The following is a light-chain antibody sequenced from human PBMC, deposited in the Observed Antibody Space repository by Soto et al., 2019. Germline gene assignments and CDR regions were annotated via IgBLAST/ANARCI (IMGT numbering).Light chain of an antibody. Sequence: QSALTQPASVSASPGQSITISCTGRSSDVGGYNLVSWYQQHPGKATQLMIFGATYRPSGVSNRFSASKSGNTASLTISGLQAEDEADYYCCSYAGSNTYVFGTGTKVTVL. J-gene: IGLJ1*01. CDR3: CSYAGSNTYV. CDR1: SSDVGGYNL. CDR2: GAT. V-gene: IGLV2-23*01.